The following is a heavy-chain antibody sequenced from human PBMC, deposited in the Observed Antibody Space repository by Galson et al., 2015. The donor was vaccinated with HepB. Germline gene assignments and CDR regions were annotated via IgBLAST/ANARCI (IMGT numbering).Heavy chain of an antibody. V-gene: IGHV4-59*01. J-gene: IGHJ5*02. CDR2: IYYSGST. Sequence: SETLSLTCTVSGGSISSSYWSWIRQPPGKGLEWIGYIYYSGSTNYNPSLKSRVTISVDTSKNQFSLKLSSVTAADTAVYYCARDIVVGGRWFDPWGQGTLVTVSS. CDR1: GGSISSSY. D-gene: IGHD2-2*01. CDR3: ARDIVVGGRWFDP.